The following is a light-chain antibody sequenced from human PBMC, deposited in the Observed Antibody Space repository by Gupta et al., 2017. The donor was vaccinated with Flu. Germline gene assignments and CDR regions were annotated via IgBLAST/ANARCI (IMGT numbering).Light chain of an antibody. Sequence: GTNSDIGAYNYVSWYQQHPGKAPKLMIFEVNNRPSGISNRFSGSKSGYTASLIIPGLQAEDEALYYCSSYTGSYTLFGGGTRLTVL. CDR1: NSDIGAYNY. CDR2: EVN. J-gene: IGLJ2*01. CDR3: SSYTGSYTL. V-gene: IGLV2-14*01.